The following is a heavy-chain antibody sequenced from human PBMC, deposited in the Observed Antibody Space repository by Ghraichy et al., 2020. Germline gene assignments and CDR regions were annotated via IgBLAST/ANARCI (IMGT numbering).Heavy chain of an antibody. D-gene: IGHD5-18*01. CDR3: AKDVRETFGYGLYGTDV. CDR1: GVTFNIYA. J-gene: IGHJ6*02. V-gene: IGHV3-23*01. CDR2: ITYIDSTT. Sequence: GGSLRLSCAASGVTFNIYAMSWVRQAPGKGLEWVSGITYIDSTTYYANSVKGRFTISRDNSNNTVSLQMNSLRAEDTAVYYCAKDVRETFGYGLYGTDVWGQGTTVTVSS.